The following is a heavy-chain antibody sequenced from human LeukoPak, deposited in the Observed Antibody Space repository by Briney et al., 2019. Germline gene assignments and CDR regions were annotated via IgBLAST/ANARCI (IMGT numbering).Heavy chain of an antibody. CDR1: GYSFSTYW. CDR2: IYPGDFDT. CDR3: ARRGYRSGANAFDI. Sequence: GESLKISCKGSGYSFSTYWIGWVRQMPGKGLEWMGIIYPGDFDTRYSPSFQGQVTISADKSISTAYLQWSSLKASDTAMYYCARRGYRSGANAFDIWGQGTMVTVSS. V-gene: IGHV5-51*01. D-gene: IGHD6-19*01. J-gene: IGHJ3*02.